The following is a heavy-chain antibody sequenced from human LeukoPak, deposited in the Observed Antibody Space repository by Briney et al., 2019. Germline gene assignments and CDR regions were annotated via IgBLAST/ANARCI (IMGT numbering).Heavy chain of an antibody. Sequence: GGSRRLACAGAGFNFSSFVMAWVRQAPGRGLEWVSSISASGRSTYYAGSVKGRFTISRDNSKNTLYLQVNCLRAADTAVYDRAKKSPIFGVVIPLFAHWGQGTLGSLSS. J-gene: IGHJ1*01. V-gene: IGHV3-23*01. CDR1: GFNFSSFV. CDR2: ISASGRST. D-gene: IGHD3-3*01. CDR3: AKKSPIFGVVIPLFAH.